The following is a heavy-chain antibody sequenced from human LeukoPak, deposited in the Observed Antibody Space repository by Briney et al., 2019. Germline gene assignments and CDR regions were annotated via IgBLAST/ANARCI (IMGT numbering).Heavy chain of an antibody. Sequence: GGSLRLSCAASGFTFSSYVMHWVRQAPGKGLEWVAVISYDGSNKYYADSVKGRFTISRDNSKNTLYLQMNSLRAEDTAVYYCARDLGRYCSGGSCYSLAYWGQGTLVTVSS. CDR2: ISYDGSNK. CDR3: ARDLGRYCSGGSCYSLAY. V-gene: IGHV3-30-3*01. J-gene: IGHJ4*02. D-gene: IGHD2-15*01. CDR1: GFTFSSYV.